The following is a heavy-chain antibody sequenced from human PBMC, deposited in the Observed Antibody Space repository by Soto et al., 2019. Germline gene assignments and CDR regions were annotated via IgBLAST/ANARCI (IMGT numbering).Heavy chain of an antibody. V-gene: IGHV1-24*01. CDR3: ATVDSSGRTGKNYFDY. D-gene: IGHD6-19*01. J-gene: IGHJ4*02. CDR1: GYTLTELS. Sequence: ASVKVSCKVSGYTLTELSMHWVRQAPGKGLEWMGGFDPEDGETIYAQKFQGRVTMTEDTSTDTAYMELSSLRSEDTAVYYCATVDSSGRTGKNYFDYWGPGTLVTLSS. CDR2: FDPEDGET.